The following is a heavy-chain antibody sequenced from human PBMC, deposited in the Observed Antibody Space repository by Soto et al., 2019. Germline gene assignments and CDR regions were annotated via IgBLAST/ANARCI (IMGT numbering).Heavy chain of an antibody. CDR3: ARDRELVVPVSTSWFDP. CDR1: GYSISSGYF. Sequence: SETLSLTCEVSGYSISSGYFWGWIRQPPGKGLEWIGAVDHTESTYYNPSLKSRVTISIDTSRNLFSLKLKSVTAVDTAVYYCARDRELVVPVSTSWFDPWGQVTLVTVSS. CDR2: VDHTEST. D-gene: IGHD1-1*01. J-gene: IGHJ5*02. V-gene: IGHV4-38-2*02.